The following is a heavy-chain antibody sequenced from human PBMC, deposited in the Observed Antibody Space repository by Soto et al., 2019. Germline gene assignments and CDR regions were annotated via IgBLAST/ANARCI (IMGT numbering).Heavy chain of an antibody. J-gene: IGHJ6*02. CDR2: ISYDGSNK. CDR3: ARDLPVVTSGYYYYYGMDV. D-gene: IGHD2-21*02. V-gene: IGHV3-30-3*01. Sequence: GGSLRLSCAASGFTFSSYAMHWIRQAPGKGLEWVAVISYDGSNKYYADSVKGRFTISRDSSKNTLYLQMNSLRAEDTAVYYCARDLPVVTSGYYYYYGMDVWGQGTTVTVSS. CDR1: GFTFSSYA.